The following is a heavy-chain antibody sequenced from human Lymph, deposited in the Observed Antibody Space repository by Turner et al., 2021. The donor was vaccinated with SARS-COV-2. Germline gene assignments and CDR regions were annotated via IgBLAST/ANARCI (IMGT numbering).Heavy chain of an antibody. CDR3: ATKYCSGGSCSYFDY. Sequence: QVQLQESGPGLVNPSGTLSLTCDVSGGSISSSNWWSWVRQPPGKGLEWIGEIYHSGSTNYNPSLRSRVTTSVDKSKNQFSLKLSSVTAADTAVYYCATKYCSGGSCSYFDYWGQGTLVTVSS. CDR2: IYHSGST. D-gene: IGHD2-15*01. CDR1: GGSISSSNW. J-gene: IGHJ4*02. V-gene: IGHV4-4*02.